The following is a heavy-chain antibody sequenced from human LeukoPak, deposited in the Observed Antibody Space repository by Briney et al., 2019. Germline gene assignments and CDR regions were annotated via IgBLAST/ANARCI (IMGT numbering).Heavy chain of an antibody. CDR3: ARDSGYNLRGYFQH. V-gene: IGHV3-30*04. J-gene: IGHJ1*01. D-gene: IGHD6-25*01. CDR1: GFTFSSYA. Sequence: PGGSLRLSCAASGFTFSSYAMHWVRQAPGKGLEWVAVISYDGSNKYYADSVKGRFTISRDNSKNTLYLQMNSLRAEDTAVYYCARDSGYNLRGYFQHWGQGTLVTVSS. CDR2: ISYDGSNK.